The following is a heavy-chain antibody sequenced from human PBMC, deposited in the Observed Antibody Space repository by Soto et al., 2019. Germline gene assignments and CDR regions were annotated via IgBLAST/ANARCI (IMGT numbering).Heavy chain of an antibody. D-gene: IGHD2-15*01. CDR1: GASISSDNR. V-gene: IGHV4-4*02. J-gene: IGHJ6*02. CDR3: AKKVPAALRLYYFFGLDV. Sequence: QVQLQESGPGLVKPSGTLSLTCAVSGASISSDNRWTWVRQPPGEGLEWIGEISQSGTTKYNPSLASRVTISVDKSKNQFSLRLTSMTAADTAVYYCAKKVPAALRLYYFFGLDVWCQGTTVTVSS. CDR2: ISQSGTT.